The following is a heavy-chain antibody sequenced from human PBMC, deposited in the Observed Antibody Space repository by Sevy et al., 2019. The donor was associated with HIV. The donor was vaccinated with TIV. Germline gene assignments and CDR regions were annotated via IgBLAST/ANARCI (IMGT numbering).Heavy chain of an antibody. CDR1: GFTFGTYV. CDR2: ISGSGGST. J-gene: IGHJ6*02. CDR3: AKGDRSFYGIDV. D-gene: IGHD2-15*01. V-gene: IGHV3-23*01. Sequence: GGSLRLSCAASGFTFGTYVMNWVRQAPGKGLEWVSGISGSGGSTYYADSVKGRITISRDNSKKTVYLQMNGLRAEDTAVYYCAKGDRSFYGIDVWGQGTTVTVSS.